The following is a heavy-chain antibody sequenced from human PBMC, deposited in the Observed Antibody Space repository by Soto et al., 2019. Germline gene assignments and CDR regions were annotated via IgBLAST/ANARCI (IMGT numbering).Heavy chain of an antibody. V-gene: IGHV1-46*03. J-gene: IGHJ5*02. Sequence: ASVKGSCKASGYSCTSYYMHWVRRAPGQGLEWMGIINPSGGSTSYAQKFQGRVTMTRDTSTSTVYMELSSLRSEDTAVYYCARDLKATIKPTYNWFEPWGQGTLVTVSS. CDR1: GYSCTSYY. CDR3: ARDLKATIKPTYNWFEP. D-gene: IGHD5-12*01. CDR2: INPSGGST.